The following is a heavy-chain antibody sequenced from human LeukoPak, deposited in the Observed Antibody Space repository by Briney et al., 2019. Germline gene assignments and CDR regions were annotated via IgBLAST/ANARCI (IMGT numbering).Heavy chain of an antibody. CDR2: ISYDGSNK. J-gene: IGHJ6*03. V-gene: IGHV3-30*03. CDR1: GFTFSSYG. CDR3: AREDYSNYKYYMDV. Sequence: PGGSLRLSCAASGFTFSSYGMHWVRQAPGKGLEWVAVISYDGSNKYYADSVKGRFTISRDNAKNSLYLQMNSLRAEDTAVYYCAREDYSNYKYYMDVWGKGTTVTVSS. D-gene: IGHD4-11*01.